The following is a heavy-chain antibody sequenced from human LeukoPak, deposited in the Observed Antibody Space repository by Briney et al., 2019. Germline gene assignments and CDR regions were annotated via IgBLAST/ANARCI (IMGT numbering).Heavy chain of an antibody. CDR1: GYTFTSYG. CDR2: MNPNSGNT. J-gene: IGHJ4*02. Sequence: ASVKVSCKASGYTFTSYGISWVRQAPGQGLEWMGWMNPNSGNTGYAQKFQGRVTMTRNTSISTAYMELSSLRSEDTAVYYCARAPVSYPSDYWGQGTLVTVSS. V-gene: IGHV1-8*02. CDR3: ARAPVSYPSDY.